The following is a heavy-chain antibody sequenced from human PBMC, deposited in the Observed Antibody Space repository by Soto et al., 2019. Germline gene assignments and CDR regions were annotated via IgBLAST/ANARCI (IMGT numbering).Heavy chain of an antibody. D-gene: IGHD2-15*01. CDR3: ARGALLGDGRERVRPLDY. Sequence: QVQLQQWGAGLLKPSETLSLTCAVYGGSFSGYYWSWIRQPPGKGLEWIGEINHSGSTNYNPSLKSRVTISVDTSKNQFSLKLSSVTAADTAVYYWARGALLGDGRERVRPLDYWGQGTLVTVSS. J-gene: IGHJ4*02. V-gene: IGHV4-34*01. CDR2: INHSGST. CDR1: GGSFSGYY.